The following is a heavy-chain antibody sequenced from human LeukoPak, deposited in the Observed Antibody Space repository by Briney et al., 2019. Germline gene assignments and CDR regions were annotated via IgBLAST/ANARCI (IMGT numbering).Heavy chain of an antibody. Sequence: GGSLRLSCAASGFTFSNHYMHWVRQAPGKGLVSVSRIDPNGRYTSYADSVKGRFTNSRDNAKNTLYLQMNTLGAEDTALYYCVRGSTDWNGMDVWGQGTTVTVSS. V-gene: IGHV3-74*01. J-gene: IGHJ6*02. CDR2: IDPNGRYT. D-gene: IGHD6-19*01. CDR3: VRGSTDWNGMDV. CDR1: GFTFSNHY.